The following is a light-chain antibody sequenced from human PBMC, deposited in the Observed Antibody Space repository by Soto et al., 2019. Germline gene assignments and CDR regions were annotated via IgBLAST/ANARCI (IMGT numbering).Light chain of an antibody. J-gene: IGLJ3*02. CDR2: VEGSGNY. CDR1: SGHRTYI. Sequence: QSVLTQSSSASASLGSSVKLTCTLSSGHRTYIIAWHQQQPGKAPRYLMKVEGSGNYDKGTAVPDRFSGSSSGADRYLTISNIQFEDEAHYYFVTWDSNTWLFGGGTKLTVL. CDR3: VTWDSNTWL. V-gene: IGLV4-60*02.